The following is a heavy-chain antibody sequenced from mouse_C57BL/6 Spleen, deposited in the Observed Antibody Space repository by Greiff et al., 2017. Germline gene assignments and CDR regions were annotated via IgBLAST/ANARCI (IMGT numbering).Heavy chain of an antibody. Sequence: VQLQQSGPELVKPGASVKIPCKASGYTFTDYNMDWVKQSHGKSLEWIGDINPNNGGTNYNQKFKGKATLTVDKSSSTAYMELRSLTSEDTAVYYCARSGYGSSLAYWGQGTLVTVSA. CDR2: INPNNGGT. J-gene: IGHJ3*01. V-gene: IGHV1-18*01. D-gene: IGHD1-1*01. CDR3: ARSGYGSSLAY. CDR1: GYTFTDYN.